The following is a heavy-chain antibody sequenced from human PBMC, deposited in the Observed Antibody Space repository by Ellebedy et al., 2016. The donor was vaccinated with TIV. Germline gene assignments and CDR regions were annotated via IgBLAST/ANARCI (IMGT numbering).Heavy chain of an antibody. D-gene: IGHD3-22*01. CDR1: GGSFSGYY. J-gene: IGHJ6*03. Sequence: SETLSLXCAVYGGSFSGYYWSWIRQPPGKGLEWIGEINHSGSTNYNPSLKSRVTISVDTSKNQFSLKLSSVTAADTAVYYCARLCLWLSPYYYMDVWGKGTTVTVSS. CDR2: INHSGST. V-gene: IGHV4-34*01. CDR3: ARLCLWLSPYYYMDV.